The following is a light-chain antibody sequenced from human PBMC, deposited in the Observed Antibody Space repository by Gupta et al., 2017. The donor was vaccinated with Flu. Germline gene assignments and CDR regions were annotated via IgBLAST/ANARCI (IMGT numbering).Light chain of an antibody. J-gene: IGLJ3*02. CDR2: EDN. CDR3: GTWDTSGSVMV. Sequence: QSLLTQPPSVSAAPGQKVTISCSGSSSNIGTNYVSWYQQFPGTAPKVLIYEDNPRPSGIPDRFSASKSGTSATLAITGLQTGDEADFYCGTWDTSGSVMVFGGGTKLSVL. CDR1: SSNIGTNY. V-gene: IGLV1-51*01.